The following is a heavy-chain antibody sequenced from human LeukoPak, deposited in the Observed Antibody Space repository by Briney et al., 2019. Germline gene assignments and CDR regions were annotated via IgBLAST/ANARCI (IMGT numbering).Heavy chain of an antibody. J-gene: IGHJ4*02. Sequence: SETLSLTCTVSGGSISSNSYYWGWIRPPPGKGLAWTGSIYYSASTYYHPSLNGRPTLCADPSTNQFSLKLSSVTAADTAVYYCARSSIAVAGPYAFDNWGQGTLVTVSS. D-gene: IGHD6-19*01. CDR2: IYYSAST. CDR1: GGSISSNSYY. V-gene: IGHV4-39*01. CDR3: ARSSIAVAGPYAFDN.